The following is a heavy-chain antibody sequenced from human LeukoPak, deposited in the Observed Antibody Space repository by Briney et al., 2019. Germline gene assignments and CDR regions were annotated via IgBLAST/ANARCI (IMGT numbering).Heavy chain of an antibody. D-gene: IGHD2-2*01. CDR1: GGTFSSYA. CDR2: IIPIFGTA. CDR3: ARGDVVVVPAAIRHYYYGMDV. V-gene: IGHV1-69*13. Sequence: SVKVSCKASGGTFSSYAISWVRQAPGQGLEWMGGIIPIFGTANYAQKFQGRVTITADESTSTAYMELSSLRSEDMAVYYCARGDVVVVPAAIRHYYYGMDVWGQGTTVTVSS. J-gene: IGHJ6*02.